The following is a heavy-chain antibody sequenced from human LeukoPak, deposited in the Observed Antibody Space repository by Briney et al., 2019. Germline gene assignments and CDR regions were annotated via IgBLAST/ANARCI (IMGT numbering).Heavy chain of an antibody. D-gene: IGHD3-22*01. Sequence: SETLSLTCAVYGGSFSGYYWSWIRQHPGKGLEWIGYIYYTGTTYYNPSLNGRVTISIDTSMNQLSLSLSSVTAADTAIYYCARGPQGGLIVYVDYWGQGTLVTVSS. CDR2: IYYTGTT. V-gene: IGHV4-31*11. CDR1: GGSFSGYY. J-gene: IGHJ4*02. CDR3: ARGPQGGLIVYVDY.